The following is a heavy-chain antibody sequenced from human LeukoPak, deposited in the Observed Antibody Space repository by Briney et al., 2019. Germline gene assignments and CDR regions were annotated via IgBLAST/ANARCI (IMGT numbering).Heavy chain of an antibody. CDR2: ISDSGDIT. CDR1: GFTFSSYA. V-gene: IGHV3-23*01. CDR3: AKDRRGGSYYAATLDI. J-gene: IGHJ3*02. Sequence: GGSLRLSCAASGFTFSSYAMSWVRQAPGKGLEWVSGISDSGDITYYADSVKGRFTISRDNSKNTLYAQMNSLRVEDTAVYFCAKDRRGGSYYAATLDIWGPGTMVTVSS. D-gene: IGHD1-26*01.